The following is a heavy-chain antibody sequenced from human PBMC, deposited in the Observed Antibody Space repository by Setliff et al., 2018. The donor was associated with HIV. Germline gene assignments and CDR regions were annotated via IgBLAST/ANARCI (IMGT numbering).Heavy chain of an antibody. CDR2: IYYSGSA. CDR1: AGSIRSSTYY. D-gene: IGHD1-26*01. J-gene: IGHJ6*03. V-gene: IGHV4-39*01. Sequence: PSETLSLTCTVSAGSIRSSTYYWAWIRQPPGKGLEWIGTIYYSGSAYYNPSLKSRATISVDTSKNQFSLKLSSVTAADTAVYYCARGARLLAAYSDRWDYFYMAVWGKGTTVTVSS. CDR3: ARGARLLAAYSDRWDYFYMAV.